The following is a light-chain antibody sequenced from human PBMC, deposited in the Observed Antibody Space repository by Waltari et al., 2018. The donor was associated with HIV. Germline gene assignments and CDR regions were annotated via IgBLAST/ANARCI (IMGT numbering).Light chain of an antibody. CDR3: QRYYHTPPLT. V-gene: IGKV4-1*01. J-gene: IGKJ4*01. CDR1: QSVLYSSNNKNY. CDR2: WAS. Sequence: DIVMTQSPDSLAVSLGERATINCKSSQSVLYSSNNKNYLAWYQQKPGQPPKLLISWASTRESGVPDRFSGSGSGTDFTLTISSLQAEDVAVYYCQRYYHTPPLTFGGGTKVEIK.